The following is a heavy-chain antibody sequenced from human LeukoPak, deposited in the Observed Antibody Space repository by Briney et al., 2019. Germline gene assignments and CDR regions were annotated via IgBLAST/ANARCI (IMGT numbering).Heavy chain of an antibody. D-gene: IGHD6-19*01. CDR3: ATAPPAVADPYYFDY. J-gene: IGHJ4*02. CDR1: GYTLTELS. V-gene: IGHV1-24*01. Sequence: ASVKASCKVSGYTLTELSMHWVRQAPGKGLEWMGGFDPEDGEAIYAQKFQGRVTMTEDTSTDTAYMELSSLRSEDTAVYYCATAPPAVADPYYFDYWGQGTLVTVSS. CDR2: FDPEDGEA.